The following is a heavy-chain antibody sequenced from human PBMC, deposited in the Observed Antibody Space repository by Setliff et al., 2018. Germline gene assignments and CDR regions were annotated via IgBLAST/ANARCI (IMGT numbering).Heavy chain of an antibody. D-gene: IGHD1-26*01. V-gene: IGHV4-30-4*08. J-gene: IGHJ3*01. Sequence: PSETLSLTCTVSGDSISSGDYFWSWIRQPPGKGLEWIAYIYHSGSAYYNPSLKSRVTMSVDTSKNQFSLHLTSVTAAGTAVYYCAREVGTSTSSDAFDAWGQGMMVTVSS. CDR3: AREVGTSTSSDAFDA. CDR1: GDSISSGDYF. CDR2: IYHSGSA.